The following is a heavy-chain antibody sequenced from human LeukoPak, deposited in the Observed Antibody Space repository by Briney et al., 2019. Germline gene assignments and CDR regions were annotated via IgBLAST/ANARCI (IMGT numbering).Heavy chain of an antibody. CDR3: VVVAATTGFDY. D-gene: IGHD2-15*01. CDR2: ISAYNGNT. V-gene: IGHV1-18*01. J-gene: IGHJ4*02. Sequence: GASVKVSCKASGYTFTSYGISWVRQAPGQGLEWMGWISAYNGNTNYAQKLQGRVTMTTDTSTSTAYMELRGLRSDDTAVYYCVVVAATTGFDYWGQGTLVTVSS. CDR1: GYTFTSYG.